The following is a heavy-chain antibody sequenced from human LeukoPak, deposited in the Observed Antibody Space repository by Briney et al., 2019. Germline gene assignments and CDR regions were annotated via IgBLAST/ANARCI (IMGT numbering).Heavy chain of an antibody. Sequence: PSETLSLTCTVSGGSISSYYWSWIRQPPGKGLEWSGYIYTSGSTNYNPSLKSRVTISVDTSKNQFSLKLSSVTAADTAVYYCARHVPPYYYDSSGYQPFDYWGQGALVTVSS. D-gene: IGHD3-22*01. CDR1: GGSISSYY. J-gene: IGHJ4*02. V-gene: IGHV4-4*09. CDR3: ARHVPPYYYDSSGYQPFDY. CDR2: IYTSGST.